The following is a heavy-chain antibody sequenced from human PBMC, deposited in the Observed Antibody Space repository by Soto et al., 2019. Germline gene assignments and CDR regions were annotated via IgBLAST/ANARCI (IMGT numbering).Heavy chain of an antibody. CDR1: GGSVSSGSYY. V-gene: IGHV4-61*01. Sequence: ASETLSLTCTVSGGSVSSGSYYWSLIRQPPGKGLEWIGYIYYSGSTNYNPSLKSRVTISVDTSKNQFSLKLSSVTAADTAVYYCARGSRVADETYYYYYGMDVWGQGTTVTVSS. D-gene: IGHD6-13*01. J-gene: IGHJ6*02. CDR3: ARGSRVADETYYYYYGMDV. CDR2: IYYSGST.